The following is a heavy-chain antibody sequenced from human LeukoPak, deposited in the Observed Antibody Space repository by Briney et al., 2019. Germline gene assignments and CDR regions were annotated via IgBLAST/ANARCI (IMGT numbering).Heavy chain of an antibody. V-gene: IGHV1-69*05. CDR3: AREGLGELTLDY. D-gene: IGHD3-16*01. CDR2: IIPIFGTA. Sequence: SVKVSCKASGYTFTGYYMHWVRQAPGQGLEWMGGIIPIFGTANYAQKFQGRVTITTDESTSTAYMGLRSLRSDDTAVYYCAREGLGELTLDYWGQGTLVTVSS. J-gene: IGHJ4*02. CDR1: GYTFTGYY.